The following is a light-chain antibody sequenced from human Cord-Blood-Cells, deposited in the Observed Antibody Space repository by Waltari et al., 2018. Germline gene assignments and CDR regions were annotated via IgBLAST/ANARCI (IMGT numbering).Light chain of an antibody. CDR2: GAS. Sequence: EIVLTQSPGTLSLSPGERATLSCRASQRVSSSYLAWYQQKPGQPPRLLIYGASSRATGIPDRFSGSGSGTDFTLTISRLGPEDFAVYYCQQYGSSPYTFGQGTKLEIK. V-gene: IGKV3-20*01. J-gene: IGKJ2*01. CDR3: QQYGSSPYT. CDR1: QRVSSSY.